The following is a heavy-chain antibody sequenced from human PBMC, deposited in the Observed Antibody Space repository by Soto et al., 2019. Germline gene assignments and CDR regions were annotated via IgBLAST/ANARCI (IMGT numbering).Heavy chain of an antibody. V-gene: IGHV1-46*01. CDR2: INPDTGST. CDR1: GYTFTTYY. CDR3: ARDPNFSLTFPYYGMDV. Sequence: QVQLVQSGAEVKKPGASVKISCKASGYTFTTYYLHWVRQAPGQGLDWMGIINPDTGSTSSAQNFRGRASVTRDTSTSTVYMELYSLSSEDTAVYYCARDPNFSLTFPYYGMDVWGQGTTVTVSS. J-gene: IGHJ6*02.